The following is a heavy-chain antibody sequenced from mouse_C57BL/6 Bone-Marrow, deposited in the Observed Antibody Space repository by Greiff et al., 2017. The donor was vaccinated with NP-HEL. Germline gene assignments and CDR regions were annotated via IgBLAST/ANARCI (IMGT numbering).Heavy chain of an antibody. V-gene: IGHV5-17*01. CDR3: AREGVLRWYWYFDV. CDR1: GFTFSDYG. CDR2: ISSGSSTI. Sequence: EVQLVESGGGLVKPGGSLKLSCAASGFTFSDYGMHWVRQAPEKGLEWVAYISSGSSTIYYADTVKGRFTISRDNAKNTLFLQMTSLRSEDTAMYYCAREGVLRWYWYFDVWGTGTTVTVSS. J-gene: IGHJ1*03. D-gene: IGHD1-1*01.